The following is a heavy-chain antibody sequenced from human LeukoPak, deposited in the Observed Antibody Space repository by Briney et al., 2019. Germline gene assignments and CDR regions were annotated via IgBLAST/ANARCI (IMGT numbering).Heavy chain of an antibody. CDR2: IKGDGSAD. CDR1: GFILSKYW. V-gene: IGHV3-7*01. J-gene: IGHJ4*02. CDR3: ARDMGIYTNYGAY. D-gene: IGHD4-17*01. Sequence: GGSLRLSCAASGFILSKYWMTWVRQPPGKGLEWVANIKGDGSADEYVDSVKGRFTISRDNAQNSLFLQMYNLRGEDTAVYYCARDMGIYTNYGAYWGQGTLVTVSS.